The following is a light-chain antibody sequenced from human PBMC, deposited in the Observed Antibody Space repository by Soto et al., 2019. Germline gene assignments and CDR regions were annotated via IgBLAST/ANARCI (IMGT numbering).Light chain of an antibody. V-gene: IGKV1-5*01. CDR2: NAD. CDR1: QDINRW. CDR3: QQSYSTLPIT. J-gene: IGKJ5*01. Sequence: DIQMTQSPSTLSASVGDRVTITCRASQDINRWLAWYQQKPGKAPKILIYNADTLESGVPSRFSGSGYGTEFILTISSLQPEDFATYYCQQSYSTLPITFGQGTRLEIK.